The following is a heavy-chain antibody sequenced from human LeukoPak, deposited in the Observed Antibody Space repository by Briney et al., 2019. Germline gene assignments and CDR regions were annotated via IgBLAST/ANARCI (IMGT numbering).Heavy chain of an antibody. CDR3: AKDLTNGYGRFDY. J-gene: IGHJ4*02. V-gene: IGHV3-23*01. Sequence: GGSLRLSCAASGFTFSSYGMGWVRQAPGKGLEWVSTISDGGGGTYYADSVKGRFSISRDNSKNTLYLQINSLRAEDTAVYYCAKDLTNGYGRFDYWGQGTLVTVSS. CDR2: ISDGGGGT. D-gene: IGHD5-12*01. CDR1: GFTFSSYG.